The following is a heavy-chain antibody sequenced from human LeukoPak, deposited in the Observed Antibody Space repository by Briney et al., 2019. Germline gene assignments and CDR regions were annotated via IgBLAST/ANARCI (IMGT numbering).Heavy chain of an antibody. J-gene: IGHJ5*02. CDR2: IYTSGST. V-gene: IGHV4-4*07. Sequence: SETLSLTCTVSGGSISSYYWSWIRQPAGKGLEWIGRIYTSGSTNYNPSPKSRVTMSVDTSKNQFSLKLSSVTAADTAVYYCARDITMVRGVTGFDPWGQGTLVTVSS. CDR3: ARDITMVRGVTGFDP. CDR1: GGSISSYY. D-gene: IGHD3-10*01.